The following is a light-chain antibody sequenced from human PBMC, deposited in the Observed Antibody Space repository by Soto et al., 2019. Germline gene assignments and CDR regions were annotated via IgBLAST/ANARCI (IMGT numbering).Light chain of an antibody. CDR2: GAS. J-gene: IGKJ1*01. V-gene: IGKV3-15*01. CDR3: QQYNNWPPWT. Sequence: EVVLTQSPGTLSLSPGERATLSCMASQSVSSNLAWYQQKPGQAPRLLIYGASTRATGIPARFSGSGSGTEFTLTISSLQSEDFAVYYCQQYNNWPPWTFGQGTKVAI. CDR1: QSVSSN.